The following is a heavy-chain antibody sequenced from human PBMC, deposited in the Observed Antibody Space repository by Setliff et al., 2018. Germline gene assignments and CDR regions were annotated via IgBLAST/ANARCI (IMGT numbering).Heavy chain of an antibody. J-gene: IGHJ6*03. CDR2: TIPSFGST. CDR3: AREGVDTRSSTDYRYYMDV. D-gene: IGHD5-18*01. CDR1: GGTFSSYG. V-gene: IGHV1-69*05. Sequence: SVKVSCKASGGTFSSYGISWVRQAPGQGLEWMGGTIPSFGSTDYAQKFQGRVTIITDESTSTAYMELSSLRTEDSAVYYCAREGVDTRSSTDYRYYMDVWGKGTTVTVSS.